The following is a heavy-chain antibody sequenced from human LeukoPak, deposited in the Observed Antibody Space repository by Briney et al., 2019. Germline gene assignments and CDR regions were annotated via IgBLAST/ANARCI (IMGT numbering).Heavy chain of an antibody. D-gene: IGHD6-13*01. V-gene: IGHV1-46*01. J-gene: IGHJ4*02. CDR2: INPSGGST. CDR3: ARGNIAAAGPDFDY. Sequence: ASVNVSCKASGYTFTSYYRHWVRQAPGQGLEWMGIINPSGGSTSYAQKFQGRVTMPRDMSTSTVYMELSSLRSEDTAVYYCARGNIAAAGPDFDYWGQGTLVSVSS. CDR1: GYTFTSYY.